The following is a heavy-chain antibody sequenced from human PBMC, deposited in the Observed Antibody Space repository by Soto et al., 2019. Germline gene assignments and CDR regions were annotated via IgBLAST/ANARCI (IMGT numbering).Heavy chain of an antibody. V-gene: IGHV3-33*01. Sequence: QVQLVESGGGVVQPGRSLRLSCAASGFTFSSYGMHWVRQAPGKGLEWVAVIWYDGSNKYYAYSVKGRFTISRDNSKNTLYLQINSLRAEDTAVYYCARDAAGVNYYYYYGMDVWGQGTTVTVSS. J-gene: IGHJ6*02. CDR1: GFTFSSYG. CDR3: ARDAAGVNYYYYYGMDV. D-gene: IGHD6-13*01. CDR2: IWYDGSNK.